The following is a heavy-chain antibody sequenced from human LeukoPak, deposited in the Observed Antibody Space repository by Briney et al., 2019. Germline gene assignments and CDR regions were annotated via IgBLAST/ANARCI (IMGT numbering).Heavy chain of an antibody. D-gene: IGHD3-10*01. V-gene: IGHV1-2*02. CDR2: INPNSGGT. CDR1: GYTFTGYY. Sequence: ASVKVSCKASGYTFTGYYIHWLRQAPGQGLEWMGWINPNSGGTYYSQKFQGRVAMTRDTSISTAYTDLSTMTSDDTAIYYCARDPPTSTTMVRGVLPFYWGQGTLVTVSS. CDR3: ARDPPTSTTMVRGVLPFY. J-gene: IGHJ4*02.